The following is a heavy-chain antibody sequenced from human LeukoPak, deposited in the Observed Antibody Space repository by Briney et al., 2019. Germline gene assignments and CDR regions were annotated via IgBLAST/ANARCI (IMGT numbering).Heavy chain of an antibody. CDR1: GYTFSSYG. CDR3: ARGIGYDYVWGSYGGDEEYFDY. Sequence: ASVKVSCKASGYTFSSYGLNGVRQAPGQGLEWMGWISVYNGNTKYGEKFQARVTMTTDTLTSTAYMELRSLRSDDSAVYYCARGIGYDYVWGSYGGDEEYFDYWGQGTLVTVSS. J-gene: IGHJ4*02. D-gene: IGHD3-16*01. CDR2: ISVYNGNT. V-gene: IGHV1-18*01.